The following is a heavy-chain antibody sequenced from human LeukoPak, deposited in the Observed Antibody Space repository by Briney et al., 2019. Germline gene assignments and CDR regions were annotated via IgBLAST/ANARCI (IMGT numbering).Heavy chain of an antibody. V-gene: IGHV4-39*07. CDR2: IYYSGNT. J-gene: IGHJ5*02. Sequence: SETLSLTCTVSGASIRSSSYYWGWIRQPPGKGLEWIGSIYYSGNTYYNPSLRSRFTISVDTSRNQFSLRLNSVTAADTAVYYCARGPGPGVAAAGTKNWSDPWGQGTLVTVFS. CDR1: GASIRSSSYY. D-gene: IGHD6-13*01. CDR3: ARGPGPGVAAAGTKNWSDP.